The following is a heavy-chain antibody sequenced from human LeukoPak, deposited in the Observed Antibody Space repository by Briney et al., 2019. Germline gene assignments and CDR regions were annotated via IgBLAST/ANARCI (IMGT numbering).Heavy chain of an antibody. V-gene: IGHV3-33*01. Sequence: GGSLRLSCAASGFTFSSYGMHWVRQAPGKGLEWVAVIWYDGSNKYYADSVKGRFTISRDNSKNTLYLQMNSLRAEDTAVYYCARGVLSYYVSGDAFDIWGQGTMVTVSS. CDR2: IWYDGSNK. CDR1: GFTFSSYG. D-gene: IGHD3-10*02. CDR3: ARGVLSYYVSGDAFDI. J-gene: IGHJ3*02.